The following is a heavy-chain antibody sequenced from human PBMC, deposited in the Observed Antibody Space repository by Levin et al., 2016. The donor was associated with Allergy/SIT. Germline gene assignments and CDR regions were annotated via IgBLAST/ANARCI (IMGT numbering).Heavy chain of an antibody. V-gene: IGHV3-23*01. D-gene: IGHD1-7*01. Sequence: GGSLRLSCVASGFIFSTYSMNWVRQAPGKGLEWVSAISGSGGSTYYADSVKGRFTISRDNSKNTLYLQMNSLRAEDTAVYYCAKGQGANWNYDWGGWDYWGQGTLVTVSS. J-gene: IGHJ4*02. CDR3: AKGQGANWNYDWGGWDY. CDR1: GFIFSTYS. CDR2: ISGSGGST.